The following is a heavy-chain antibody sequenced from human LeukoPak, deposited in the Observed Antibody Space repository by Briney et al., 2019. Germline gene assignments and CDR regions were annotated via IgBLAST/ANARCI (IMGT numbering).Heavy chain of an antibody. CDR3: ARDKYGSGSYSWSKRLDS. CDR1: GFTFSSYG. D-gene: IGHD3-10*01. CDR2: ISYDGSNK. J-gene: IGHJ4*02. V-gene: IGHV3-30*03. Sequence: GGSLRLSCAASGFTFSSYGMHWVRQAPGKGLEWVAVISYDGSNKYYADSVKGRFTISRDNAKNPLYLQMNNLRAEDTAVYYCARDKYGSGSYSWSKRLDSWGQGTLVTVSS.